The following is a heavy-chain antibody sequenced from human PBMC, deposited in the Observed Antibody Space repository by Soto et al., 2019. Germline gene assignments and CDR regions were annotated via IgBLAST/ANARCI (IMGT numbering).Heavy chain of an antibody. V-gene: IGHV3-48*02. CDR1: GFTFSSYS. D-gene: IGHD2-2*01. J-gene: IGHJ4*02. CDR3: ARGTSRPDY. CDR2: ISSSSNTI. Sequence: PGGSLRLSCAASGFTFSSYSMSWVRQAPGKGLEWVSYISSSSNTIYYADSVKGRSTISRDNVKNSLYLQMNSLRDEDTAVYYCARGTSRPDYWGQGTLVTVSS.